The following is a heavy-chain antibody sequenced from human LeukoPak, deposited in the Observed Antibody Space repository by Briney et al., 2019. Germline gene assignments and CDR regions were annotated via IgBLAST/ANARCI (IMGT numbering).Heavy chain of an antibody. D-gene: IGHD3-9*01. CDR3: AREAPGYDILTGYYWGPPRRNFDY. CDR2: IKQDGSEK. J-gene: IGHJ4*02. CDR1: GFTFSSYW. Sequence: QSGGSLRLSCAASGFTFSSYWMSWVRQAPGKGLEWVANIKQDGSEKYYVDSVKGRFTISRDNAKNSLYLQMNSLRAEDTAVYYCAREAPGYDILTGYYWGPPRRNFDYWGQGTLVTVSS. V-gene: IGHV3-7*01.